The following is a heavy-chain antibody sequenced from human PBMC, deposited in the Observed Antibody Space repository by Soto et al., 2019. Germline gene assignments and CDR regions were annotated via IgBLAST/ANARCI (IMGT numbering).Heavy chain of an antibody. V-gene: IGHV4-34*01. J-gene: IGHJ4*02. CDR1: GGSFNGYY. D-gene: IGHD3-10*01. CDR2: INHSGST. Sequence: QVQLQQWGAGLLKPSETLSLTCAVYGGSFNGYYWSWIRQPPGKGLEWIGEINHSGSTNYNPSLKSRVTISVDTSKNQFSLKLSSVTAADTAVYYCARLPGYWGQGTLVTVSS. CDR3: ARLPGY.